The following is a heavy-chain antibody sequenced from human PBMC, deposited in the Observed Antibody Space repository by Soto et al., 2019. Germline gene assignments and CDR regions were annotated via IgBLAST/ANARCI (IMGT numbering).Heavy chain of an antibody. D-gene: IGHD3-10*01. CDR1: GFTFSSYA. CDR3: AKAVYYGSGSPYYYYGMDV. CDR2: ISGSGGST. V-gene: IGHV3-23*01. J-gene: IGHJ6*02. Sequence: GGSLRLSCAASGFTFSSYAMSWVRQAPGKGLEWVSAISGSGGSTYYADSVKGRFTISRDNSKNTLYLQMNSLRAEDTAVYYCAKAVYYGSGSPYYYYGMDVWGQGTTVTVSS.